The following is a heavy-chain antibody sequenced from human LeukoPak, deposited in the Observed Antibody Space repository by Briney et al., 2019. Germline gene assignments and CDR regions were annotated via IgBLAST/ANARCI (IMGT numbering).Heavy chain of an antibody. CDR1: GYTFTSYG. J-gene: IGHJ5*02. Sequence: ASVKVSCKASGYTFTSYGISWVRQAPGQGLEWMGWISAYNGNTNYAQKLQGRVTMTTDTSTSTAYMELRSLRSDDTAVYYCARDTDVLLWFGEAWNWFDPWGRGTLVTVSS. V-gene: IGHV1-18*01. CDR3: ARDTDVLLWFGEAWNWFDP. CDR2: ISAYNGNT. D-gene: IGHD3-10*01.